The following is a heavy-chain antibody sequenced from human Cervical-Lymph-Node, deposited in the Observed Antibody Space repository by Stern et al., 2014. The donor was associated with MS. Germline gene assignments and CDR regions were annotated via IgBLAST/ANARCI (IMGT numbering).Heavy chain of an antibody. J-gene: IGHJ3*02. Sequence: VQLVESGGGVVQPGRSLRLSCTASGFSFSSNGLHWVRQSPGKGLDWVAVIWYDGSNKYYADSVKGRFPISRDNSKNTLYLQMNSLRAEDTAVYYCARAGPNSWTFDIWGQGTMVTVSS. CDR1: GFSFSSNG. D-gene: IGHD1-1*01. V-gene: IGHV3-33*01. CDR2: IWYDGSNK. CDR3: ARAGPNSWTFDI.